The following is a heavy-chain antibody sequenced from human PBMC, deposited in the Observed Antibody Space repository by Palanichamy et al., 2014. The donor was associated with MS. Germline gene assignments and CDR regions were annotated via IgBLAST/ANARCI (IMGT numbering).Heavy chain of an antibody. D-gene: IGHD1-26*01. CDR3: ARQDLGRRAFYFDL. CDR1: GFAFSSYE. Sequence: EVQLVESGGGLVQPGGSLRLSCGASGFAFSSYEMSWVRQAPGKGLEWVSYISSSGATIFYGGSVKGRFTISRDNAKNSLFLQMNSLRAEDAAVYYCARQDLGRRAFYFDLWGQGTLVTVSS. V-gene: IGHV3-48*03. J-gene: IGHJ4*02. CDR2: ISSSGATI.